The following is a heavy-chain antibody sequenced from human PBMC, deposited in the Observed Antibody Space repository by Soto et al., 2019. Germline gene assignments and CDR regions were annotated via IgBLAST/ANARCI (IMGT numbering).Heavy chain of an antibody. J-gene: IGHJ4*02. V-gene: IGHV3-30-3*01. D-gene: IGHD3-22*01. CDR3: ARDPRQTDYYDSSGYLEYYFDY. Sequence: GGSLRLSCAASGFTFSRYAMHWVRQAPGKGLEWVAIISYDGSNKYYADSVKGRFTISRDNPKNTLYVQMNSLRAEDTAVYYCARDPRQTDYYDSSGYLEYYFDYWGQGTLVTVSS. CDR2: ISYDGSNK. CDR1: GFTFSRYA.